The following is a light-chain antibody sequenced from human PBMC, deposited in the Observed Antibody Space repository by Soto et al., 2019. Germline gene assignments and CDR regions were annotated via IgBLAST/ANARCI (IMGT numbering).Light chain of an antibody. V-gene: IGLV1-44*01. CDR2: SNN. CDR3: AAWDDSLNGVV. CDR1: SSNIGSNT. Sequence: QSVLTQPPSAPGTPGQRVTISCSGSSSNIGSNTVNWYQQLPGTAPKLLIYSNNQRPSGVPDRFSRSKSGTSASLAISGLQSEDEADYYCAAWDDSLNGVVFGGGTKLTVL. J-gene: IGLJ2*01.